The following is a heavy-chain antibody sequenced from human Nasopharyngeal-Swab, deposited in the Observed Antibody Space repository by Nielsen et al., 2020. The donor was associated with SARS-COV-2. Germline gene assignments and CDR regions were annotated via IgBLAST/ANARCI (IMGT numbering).Heavy chain of an antibody. Sequence: SETWCPTGYAPGGPFNGFHWNGTGKAQGKGLEGFGEINHKERTNYNPSLKSRIAMLVDTSNNQVSLIVSSVSAGDTAVYYSARAGRVGDAYTGLDVWGQGTTVTVSS. CDR1: GGPFNGFH. J-gene: IGHJ6*02. V-gene: IGHV4-34*01. D-gene: IGHD5-24*01. CDR2: INHKERT. CDR3: ARAGRVGDAYTGLDV.